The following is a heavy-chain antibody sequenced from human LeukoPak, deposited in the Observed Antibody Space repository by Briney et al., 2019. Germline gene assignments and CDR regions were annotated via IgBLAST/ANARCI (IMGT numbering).Heavy chain of an antibody. CDR1: GFTFSNYW. V-gene: IGHV3-7*01. J-gene: IGHJ4*02. D-gene: IGHD3-9*01. CDR3: TRSHKLRLRYYDS. Sequence: GGSLRLSCATSGFTFSNYWMNWVRQAPGKGLEWVANIKQDGSEKYYVDSVKGRFTISRDNAKNSLYLQMNSLSAEDTAVYYCTRSHKLRLRYYDSWGQGTLVTVSS. CDR2: IKQDGSEK.